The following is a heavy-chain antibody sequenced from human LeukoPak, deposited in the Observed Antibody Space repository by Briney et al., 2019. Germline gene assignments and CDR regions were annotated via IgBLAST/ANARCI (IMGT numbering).Heavy chain of an antibody. CDR2: IYYSGST. V-gene: IGHV4-39*07. J-gene: IGHJ5*02. D-gene: IGHD3-10*01. CDR1: GGSISSSSYY. Sequence: PSETLSLTCTVSGGSISSSSYYWGWIRQPPGKGLEWIGSIYYSGSTYYNPSLKSRVTISVDTSKNQFSLKLSSVTAADTAVYYCVAYYGSGSYHDWFDPWGQGTLVTVSS. CDR3: VAYYGSGSYHDWFDP.